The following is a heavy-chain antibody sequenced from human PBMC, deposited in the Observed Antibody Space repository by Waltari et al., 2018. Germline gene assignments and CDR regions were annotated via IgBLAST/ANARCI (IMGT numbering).Heavy chain of an antibody. D-gene: IGHD3-10*01. Sequence: GLEWVSGITSGGGSTYYSDSVKGRFTISRDNSENTLYLQMNSLRAEDTAVYYCAKGGSGSYYFWGQGTLVTVSS. CDR2: ITSGGGST. CDR3: AKGGSGSYYF. J-gene: IGHJ4*02. V-gene: IGHV3-23*01.